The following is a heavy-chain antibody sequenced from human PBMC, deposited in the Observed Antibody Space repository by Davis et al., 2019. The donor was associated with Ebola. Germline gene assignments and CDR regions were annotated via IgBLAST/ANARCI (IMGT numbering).Heavy chain of an antibody. CDR3: VRHFREGYSTEFYFDR. D-gene: IGHD6-13*01. Sequence: SETLSLTCSVSGESVSSSPYFWGWIRQSPGRGLEWVGSTFYRGNTQSHPSLKNRVTVSIDTSKNQFTLRLASVTAADTAVYYCVRHFREGYSTEFYFDRWGQGTSVTVSS. J-gene: IGHJ4*02. CDR1: GESVSSSPYF. V-gene: IGHV4-39*01. CDR2: TFYRGNT.